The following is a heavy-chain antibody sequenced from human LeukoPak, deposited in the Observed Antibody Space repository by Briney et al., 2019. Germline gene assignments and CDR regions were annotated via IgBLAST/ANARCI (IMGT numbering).Heavy chain of an antibody. CDR1: GGSISGYY. CDR3: ARHLYSGYDRVFDY. V-gene: IGHV4-59*08. CDR2: VYYSGTT. Sequence: SETLSLTYTVSGGSISGYYWIWIRQPPGKGLEWIGYVYYSGTTNYNPSLKSRVTISVDTSKNQFSLKLSSVTAADTAVYFCARHLYSGYDRVFDYWGQGSLVTVSS. D-gene: IGHD5-12*01. J-gene: IGHJ4*02.